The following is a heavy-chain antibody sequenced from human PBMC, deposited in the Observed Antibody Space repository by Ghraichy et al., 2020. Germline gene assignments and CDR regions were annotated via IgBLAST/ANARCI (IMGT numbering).Heavy chain of an antibody. CDR3: ARSYDSSGYHQGY. CDR2: INPNSGGT. CDR1: GYTFTGYY. Sequence: ASVKVSCKASGYTFTGYYMHWVRQPPGQGLEWMGWINPNSGGTNYAQKFQGRVTMTRDTSISTAYMELSRLRSDDTAVYYCARSYDSSGYHQGYWGQGTLVTVSS. V-gene: IGHV1-2*02. D-gene: IGHD3-22*01. J-gene: IGHJ4*02.